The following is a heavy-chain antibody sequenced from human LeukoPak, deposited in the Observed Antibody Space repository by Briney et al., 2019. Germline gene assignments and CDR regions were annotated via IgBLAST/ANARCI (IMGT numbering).Heavy chain of an antibody. Sequence: GGSLRLSCEASGFSFRHYAMSWVRQAPGKGLEWVSAISNSADSAFYADSVRGRFTISRDNSKNTVYLQMNSLRAEDTAVYYCAKDYAGGWPKRGMDVWGKGATVTVSS. J-gene: IGHJ6*03. CDR3: AKDYAGGWPKRGMDV. CDR1: GFSFRHYA. CDR2: ISNSADSA. D-gene: IGHD3-16*01. V-gene: IGHV3-23*01.